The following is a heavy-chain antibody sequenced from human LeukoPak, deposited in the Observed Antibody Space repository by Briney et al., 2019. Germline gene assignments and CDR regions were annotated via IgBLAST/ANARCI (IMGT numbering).Heavy chain of an antibody. CDR2: IGGSSTSI. V-gene: IGHV3-21*01. CDR3: ARERDEGFDY. J-gene: IGHJ4*02. CDR1: GGSISSSSYY. Sequence: ETLSLTCTVSGGSISSSSYYWGWVRQAPGKGLEWVSSIGGSSTSIYYAGSVKGRFTISRDNAKNSLYLQMNSLRAEDTGVYYCARERDEGFDYWGQGTLVTVSS.